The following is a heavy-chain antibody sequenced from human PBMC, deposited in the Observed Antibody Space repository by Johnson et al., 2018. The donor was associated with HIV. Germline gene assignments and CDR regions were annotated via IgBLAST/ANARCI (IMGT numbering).Heavy chain of an antibody. D-gene: IGHD2-8*02. Sequence: QVQLVESGGGVVQPGRSLRLSCAASGFTFSSYAMHWVRQAPGKGLEWVAVTSYDGSNKYYADSVKGRFTISRDNSKNTLYLQMNSLRAEDTAVYYCAKSGLFVLVVYAPDVVDIWGQGTRVTVSS. V-gene: IGHV3-30*18. CDR1: GFTFSSYA. J-gene: IGHJ3*02. CDR3: AKSGLFVLVVYAPDVVDI. CDR2: TSYDGSNK.